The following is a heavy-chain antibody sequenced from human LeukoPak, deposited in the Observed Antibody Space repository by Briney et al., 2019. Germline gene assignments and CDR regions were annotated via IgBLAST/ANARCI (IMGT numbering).Heavy chain of an antibody. CDR1: GYSFTSYW. CDR3: ARLGVWGSYRYSSVGDY. D-gene: IGHD3-16*02. J-gene: IGHJ4*02. CDR2: IYPGASDT. V-gene: IGHV5-51*01. Sequence: GESLKISCKGSGYSFTSYWIGWVRQMPGKGLEWMGIIYPGASDTRYSPSFQGQVTISADKSMSTAYLQWSSLKASDIAMYYCARLGVWGSYRYSSVGDYWGQGTLVTVSS.